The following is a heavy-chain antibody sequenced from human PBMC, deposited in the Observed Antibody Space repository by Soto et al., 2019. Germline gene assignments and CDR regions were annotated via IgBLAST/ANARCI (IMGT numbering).Heavy chain of an antibody. CDR3: AREGMYHYEFKDYYPSTYGLDF. J-gene: IGHJ6*02. Sequence: ASVKVSCKSSGYSFTGYYLHWVRQAPGQGPEWMGWIFPKSGGTKSAQKFQGRVTMTRDTSISTAYMELKRLRSDDTAVYFCAREGMYHYEFKDYYPSTYGLDFCGQGTTVIVS. D-gene: IGHD3-16*01. CDR2: IFPKSGGT. V-gene: IGHV1-2*02. CDR1: GYSFTGYY.